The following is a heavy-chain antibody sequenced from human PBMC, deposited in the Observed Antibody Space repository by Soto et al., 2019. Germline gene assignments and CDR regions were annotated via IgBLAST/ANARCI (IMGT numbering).Heavy chain of an antibody. CDR3: VRGPVDGAHGRFDP. D-gene: IGHD2-8*01. J-gene: IGHJ5*02. V-gene: IGHV3-74*03. CDR1: GFAFTNYW. Sequence: PGGSLRLSCGASGFAFTNYWVHWVRQAPGQGLVWVSRISPDGRTTTYADSVKGRFTVSRDNAKNTVFLQMNSLGVEDTAVYYCVRGPVDGAHGRFDPWGQGT. CDR2: ISPDGRTT.